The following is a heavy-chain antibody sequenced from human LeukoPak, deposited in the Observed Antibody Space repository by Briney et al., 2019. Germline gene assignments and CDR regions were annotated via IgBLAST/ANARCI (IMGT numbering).Heavy chain of an antibody. CDR1: GFTFSSYG. Sequence: GGSLRLSCAASGFTFSSYGMHWVRQAPGKGLEWVAFIRYDGSNKYYADSVKGRFTISRDNSKNTLYLQMNSLRAEDTAVYYCAKANYGSGSYYYNWFCPWGQGTLVTVSS. CDR3: AKANYGSGSYYYNWFCP. CDR2: IRYDGSNK. D-gene: IGHD3-10*01. V-gene: IGHV3-30*02. J-gene: IGHJ5*02.